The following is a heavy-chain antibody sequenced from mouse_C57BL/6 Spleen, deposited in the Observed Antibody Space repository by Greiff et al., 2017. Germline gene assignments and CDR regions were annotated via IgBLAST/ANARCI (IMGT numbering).Heavy chain of an antibody. D-gene: IGHD6-1*01. CDR1: GYTFTSYW. Sequence: QVQLQQPGAELVRPGSSVKLSCKASGYTFTSYWMDWVKQRPGQGLEWIGNIYPSDSETHYNQKFKDKDTLTVDKSSSTAYMQLSSLTSEDSAVYYCGSGSYFDYWGQGTTLTVSS. J-gene: IGHJ2*01. CDR3: GSGSYFDY. CDR2: IYPSDSET. V-gene: IGHV1-61*01.